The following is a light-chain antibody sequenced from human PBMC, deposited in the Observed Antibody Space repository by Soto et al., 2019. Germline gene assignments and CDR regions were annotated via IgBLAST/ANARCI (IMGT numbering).Light chain of an antibody. CDR3: LKATSFPFT. J-gene: IGKJ3*01. CDR1: QGISTW. Sequence: DIQMTQSPSSVSASVGDRVTITCRASQGISTWLAWYQQKPGKAPKLLVYSASSLQSGVPSRFSGSGYGTAFTLPITSLQPEDFEFYSCLKATSFPFTFGPGTIVDI. V-gene: IGKV1-12*01. CDR2: SAS.